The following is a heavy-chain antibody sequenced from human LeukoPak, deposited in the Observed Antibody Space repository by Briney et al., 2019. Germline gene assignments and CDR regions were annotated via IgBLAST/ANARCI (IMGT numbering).Heavy chain of an antibody. Sequence: SGGSLRLSCAASGFTFSSYGMHWVRQAPGKGLEWVAVIWYDGSNKYYADSVKGRFTISRDNSKNTLYLQMNSLRAEDTAVYYCARDPEDIVVVPAAAIYYYYGMDVWGQGTTVTVSS. CDR1: GFTFSSYG. CDR3: ARDPEDIVVVPAAAIYYYYGMDV. J-gene: IGHJ6*02. D-gene: IGHD2-2*01. V-gene: IGHV3-33*01. CDR2: IWYDGSNK.